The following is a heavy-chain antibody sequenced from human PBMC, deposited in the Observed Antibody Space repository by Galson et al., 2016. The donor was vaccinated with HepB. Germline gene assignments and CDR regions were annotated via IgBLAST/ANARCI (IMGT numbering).Heavy chain of an antibody. Sequence: SLRLSCAGSGFTFRDYSMNWVRQAPGTGLEWISYIGSSVDIIYYADSVKGRFTISRDNAKSSVYLHMNSLTVEDTAVYYCLTSGSYYPGHWGQGTVVSVSP. V-gene: IGHV3-11*04. CDR2: IGSSVDII. CDR1: GFTFRDYS. CDR3: LTSGSYYPGH. J-gene: IGHJ1*01. D-gene: IGHD1-26*01.